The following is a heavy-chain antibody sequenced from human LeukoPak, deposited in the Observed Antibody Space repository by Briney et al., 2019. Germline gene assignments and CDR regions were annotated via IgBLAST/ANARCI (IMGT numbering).Heavy chain of an antibody. CDR2: INHSGST. V-gene: IGHV4-34*01. Sequence: SETLSLTCAVYGGSFSGYYWSWIRPPPGKGLEWIGEINHSGSTNYNPSLKSRVTISVDTSKNQFSLKLSSVTAADTAVYYCARITYYYDSSGYPDIWGQGTMVTVSS. CDR3: ARITYYYDSSGYPDI. CDR1: GGSFSGYY. D-gene: IGHD3-22*01. J-gene: IGHJ3*02.